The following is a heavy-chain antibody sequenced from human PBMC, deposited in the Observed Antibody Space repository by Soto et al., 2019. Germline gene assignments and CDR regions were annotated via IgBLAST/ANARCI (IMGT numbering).Heavy chain of an antibody. J-gene: IGHJ5*02. D-gene: IGHD1-26*01. CDR3: ARVKRSTSRLDP. CDR1: GGSVNGDGCY. Sequence: SETLCLTCTVSGGSVNGDGCYWTWIRQPPGKRLEWIGSLYYSGSTNYNPSLEAGVTISVDTSKNQFSLKLTSVTPADTAIYYCARVKRSTSRLDPWGQGTLVTVSS. V-gene: IGHV4-61*08. CDR2: LYYSGST.